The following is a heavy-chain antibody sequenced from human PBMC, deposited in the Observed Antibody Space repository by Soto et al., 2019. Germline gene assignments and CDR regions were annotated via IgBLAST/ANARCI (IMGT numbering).Heavy chain of an antibody. CDR3: AKELGYCSSTSCWNYYGMDV. Sequence: GGSLRLSCAASGFTFSSYGMHWVRQAPGKGLEWVAVISYDGSNKYYADSVEGRFTISRDNSKNTLYLQMNSLRAEDTAVYYCAKELGYCSSTSCWNYYGMDVWGQGTTVTVSS. J-gene: IGHJ6*02. D-gene: IGHD2-2*01. V-gene: IGHV3-30*18. CDR1: GFTFSSYG. CDR2: ISYDGSNK.